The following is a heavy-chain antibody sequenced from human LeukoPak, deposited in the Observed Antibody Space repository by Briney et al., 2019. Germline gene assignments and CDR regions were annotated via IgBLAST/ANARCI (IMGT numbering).Heavy chain of an antibody. CDR3: ARAVGSGYYQSDN. J-gene: IGHJ4*02. D-gene: IGHD3-22*01. Sequence: ETLSLTCAVSGYSISSGYYWGWIRQPPGKGLEWVSGINWNGGSTGYADSVKGRFTISRDNAKNSLYLQMNSLRAEDTAVYYCARAVGSGYYQSDNWGQGTLVTVSS. CDR1: GYSISSGYY. CDR2: INWNGGST. V-gene: IGHV3-20*04.